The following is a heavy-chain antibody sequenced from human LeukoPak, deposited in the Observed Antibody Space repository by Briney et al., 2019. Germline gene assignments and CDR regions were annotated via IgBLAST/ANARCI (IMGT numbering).Heavy chain of an antibody. CDR2: ISSSSSYR. Sequence: GGSLRLSCAASGFTLSSYSMNWVRQAPGKGLEWVSSISSSSSYRYYADSVKGRFTISRDNAKNSLYLQMNSLRAEDTAVYYCARAAYSSTWYSRYFDLWGRGTLVTVSS. J-gene: IGHJ2*01. CDR3: ARAAYSSTWYSRYFDL. CDR1: GFTLSSYS. V-gene: IGHV3-21*01. D-gene: IGHD6-13*01.